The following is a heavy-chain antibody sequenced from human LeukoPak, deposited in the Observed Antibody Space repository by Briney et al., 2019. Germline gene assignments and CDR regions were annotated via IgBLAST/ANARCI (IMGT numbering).Heavy chain of an antibody. D-gene: IGHD2-15*01. CDR1: GGSFSDYY. Sequence: SETLSLTCAVYGGSFSDYYWNWIRQPPGKGLEWIGEINHSGSTNYNPSLKSRVTISVDTSKNQFSLKLSSVTAADTAVYYCAREGSEYCSGGSCRTNDYWGQGTLVTVSS. CDR3: AREGSEYCSGGSCRTNDY. V-gene: IGHV4-34*01. J-gene: IGHJ4*02. CDR2: INHSGST.